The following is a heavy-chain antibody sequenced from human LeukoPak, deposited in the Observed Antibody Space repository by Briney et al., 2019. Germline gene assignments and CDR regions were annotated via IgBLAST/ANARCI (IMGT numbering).Heavy chain of an antibody. CDR2: INHSGST. CDR1: GGSFSGYY. Sequence: SETLSLTCAVYGGSFSGYYWSWIRQPPGKGLEWIGEINHSGSTNYNPSLNGRVTISEDTSKNQFSLKLSSVTAADTAIYYCARLTLYGEGFDYWGQGTLVTVSS. V-gene: IGHV4-34*01. CDR3: ARLTLYGEGFDY. J-gene: IGHJ4*02. D-gene: IGHD4/OR15-4a*01.